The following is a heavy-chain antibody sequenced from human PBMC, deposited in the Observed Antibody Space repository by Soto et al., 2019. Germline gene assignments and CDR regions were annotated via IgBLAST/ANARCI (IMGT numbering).Heavy chain of an antibody. V-gene: IGHV3-48*01. D-gene: IGHD3-9*01. Sequence: GGSLRLSCAASGFNFSSYSMNWVRQAPGKGLEWVSYISSSSSTIYYTDSVKGRFTISRDNAKNSLYLQMNSLRAEDTAVYYCARDLARPAPPITIYGDNYYYGMDVWGQGTTVTVSS. CDR3: ARDLARPAPPITIYGDNYYYGMDV. CDR2: ISSSSSTI. J-gene: IGHJ6*02. CDR1: GFNFSSYS.